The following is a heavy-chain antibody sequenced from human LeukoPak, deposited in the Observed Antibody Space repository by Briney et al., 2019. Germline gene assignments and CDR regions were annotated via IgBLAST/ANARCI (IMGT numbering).Heavy chain of an antibody. Sequence: ASVKVSCKASGYTFTSYYMHWVRQAPGQGLEWMGIINPSGGSTSYAQKFQGRVTMTRDTSTSTVYMELSSLRSEDTAVYYCARHGYYDSSGYYFFSPHWYFDLWGRGTLVTVSS. CDR2: INPSGGST. CDR1: GYTFTSYY. V-gene: IGHV1-46*01. CDR3: ARHGYYDSSGYYFFSPHWYFDL. D-gene: IGHD3-22*01. J-gene: IGHJ2*01.